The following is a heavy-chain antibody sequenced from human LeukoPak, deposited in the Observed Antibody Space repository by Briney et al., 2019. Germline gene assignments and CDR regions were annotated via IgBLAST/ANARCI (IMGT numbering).Heavy chain of an antibody. CDR3: SKWKAIVLVPAARSPIDY. CDR2: ISGSGVTT. Sequence: GGSLRLSCAASGFTFSSYDMSWVRQAPGKGLEWVSAISGSGVTTYYADSVKGRFTISRDNSKHTLYLQMNSLRAEDTAVYYCSKWKAIVLVPAARSPIDYWGQGTLVTVSS. D-gene: IGHD2-2*01. V-gene: IGHV3-23*01. J-gene: IGHJ4*02. CDR1: GFTFSSYD.